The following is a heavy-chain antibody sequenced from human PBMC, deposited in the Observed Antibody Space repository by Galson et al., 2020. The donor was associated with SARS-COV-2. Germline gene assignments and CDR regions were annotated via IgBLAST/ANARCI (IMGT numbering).Heavy chain of an antibody. Sequence: GGSLRLSCAASGFTFSSYWMSWVRQAPGKGLEWVANIKQDGSEKYYVDSVKGRFTISRDNAKNSLYLQMNSLRAEDTAVYYCARDRDSYYDFWIGYYYVDYWGQGTLVTVSS. J-gene: IGHJ4*02. V-gene: IGHV3-7*03. D-gene: IGHD3-3*01. CDR2: IKQDGSEK. CDR3: ARDRDSYYDFWIGYYYVDY. CDR1: GFTFSSYW.